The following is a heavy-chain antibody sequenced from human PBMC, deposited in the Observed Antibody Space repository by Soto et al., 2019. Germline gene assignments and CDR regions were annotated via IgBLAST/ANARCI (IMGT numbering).Heavy chain of an antibody. CDR3: ARGGDIAAAGTAFDY. Sequence: QVQLQQWGAGLLKPSETLSLTCAVYGGSFSGYYWSWIRQPPGKGLEWIGEINHSGSTNYNPSLKSRVTISVDTSKNQFSLKLSSVTAADTAVYYCARGGDIAAAGTAFDYWGQGTLVTVSS. D-gene: IGHD6-13*01. V-gene: IGHV4-34*01. CDR1: GGSFSGYY. J-gene: IGHJ4*02. CDR2: INHSGST.